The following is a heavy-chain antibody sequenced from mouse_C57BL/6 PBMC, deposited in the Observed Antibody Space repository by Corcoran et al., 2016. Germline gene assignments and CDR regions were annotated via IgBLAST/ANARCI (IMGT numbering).Heavy chain of an antibody. CDR2: IYPGDGDT. Sequence: QVQLQQSGAELVKPGASVKISCKASGYAFSSYWMNWVKQRPGKGLEWIGQIYPGDGDTNYNGKFKGKATLTADKSSNTAYMQLRSLTSEDTAVYYCARLGYYGSSYWGQGTTLTVSS. CDR3: ARLGYYGSSY. D-gene: IGHD1-1*01. CDR1: GYAFSSYW. J-gene: IGHJ2*01. V-gene: IGHV1-80*01.